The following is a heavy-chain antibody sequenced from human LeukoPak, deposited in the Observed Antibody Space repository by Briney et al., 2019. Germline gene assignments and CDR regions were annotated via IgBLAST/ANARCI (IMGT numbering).Heavy chain of an antibody. Sequence: SETLSLTCAVSGGSISSSNWWSWVRQPPGKGLEWIGEIYHSGSTNYNPSLKSRVTISVDKSKNQFSLKLSSVTAADTAVYYCASTTAEGYYFDYWGQGTLVTVSS. CDR1: GGSISSSNW. CDR3: ASTTAEGYYFDY. CDR2: IYHSGST. D-gene: IGHD6-13*01. J-gene: IGHJ4*02. V-gene: IGHV4-4*02.